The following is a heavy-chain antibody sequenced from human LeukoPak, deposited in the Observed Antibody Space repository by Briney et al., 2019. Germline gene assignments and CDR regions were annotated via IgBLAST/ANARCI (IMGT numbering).Heavy chain of an antibody. D-gene: IGHD2-8*01. Sequence: TGGSLRLSCAAPGFTFSSYWMSWVRQAPGKGLECVSAITGDGATTYYADSVRGRFTISRDNSKNTLYLQMNSLRAEDTAIYYCAKAYGTNGYFQLPIDFWGQGTLVTVSS. CDR3: AKAYGTNGYFQLPIDF. J-gene: IGHJ4*02. CDR2: ITGDGATT. CDR1: GFTFSSYW. V-gene: IGHV3-23*01.